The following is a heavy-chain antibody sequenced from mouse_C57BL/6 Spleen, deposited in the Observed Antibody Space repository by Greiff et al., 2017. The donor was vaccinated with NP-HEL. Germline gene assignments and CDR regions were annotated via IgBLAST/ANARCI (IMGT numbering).Heavy chain of an antibody. CDR2: ISNLAYSI. CDR1: GFTFSDYG. J-gene: IGHJ4*01. D-gene: IGHD3-3*01. CDR3: ARMGSRDEGAMDY. Sequence: EVKLVESGGGLVQPGGSLKLSCAASGFTFSDYGMAWVRQAPRKGPEWVAFISNLAYSIYYADTVTGRFTISRENAKNTLYLEMSSLRSEDTAMYYCARMGSRDEGAMDYWGQGTSVTVSS. V-gene: IGHV5-15*01.